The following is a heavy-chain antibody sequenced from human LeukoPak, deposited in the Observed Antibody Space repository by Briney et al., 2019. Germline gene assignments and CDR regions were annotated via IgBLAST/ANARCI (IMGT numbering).Heavy chain of an antibody. V-gene: IGHV4-39*01. J-gene: IGHJ4*02. CDR3: ARPQYSSGWYFAFDY. D-gene: IGHD6-19*01. CDR1: GDSISSSRYY. CDR2: NYYSRST. Sequence: SETLSLTCTISGDSISSSRYYWGWMRQPPEKGLEWIGSNYYSRSTYYNPSLKSRVTISVDTSKNQFSLKLSSVTAADTAVYYCARPQYSSGWYFAFDYWGRGTLVTVSS.